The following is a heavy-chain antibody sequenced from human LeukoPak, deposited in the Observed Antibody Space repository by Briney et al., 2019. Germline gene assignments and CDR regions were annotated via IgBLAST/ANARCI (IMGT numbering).Heavy chain of an antibody. J-gene: IGHJ4*02. CDR1: GFTVSSNY. CDR3: AKGAYDYVEIGYFDH. D-gene: IGHD5-12*01. CDR2: IYSGGST. Sequence: SGGSLRLSCAASGFTVSSNYMSWVRQAPGKGLEWVSVIYSGGSTYYADSVKGRFTISRDNSKNTLYLQMNSLRAEDTAVYYCAKGAYDYVEIGYFDHWGQGTLVTVSS. V-gene: IGHV3-66*01.